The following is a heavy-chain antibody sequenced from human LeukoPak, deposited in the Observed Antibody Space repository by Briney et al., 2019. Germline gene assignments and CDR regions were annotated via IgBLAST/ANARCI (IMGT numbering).Heavy chain of an antibody. J-gene: IGHJ4*02. Sequence: GGSLRLSCAASGFTFSSYAMSWVRQAPGKGLEWVSAIRGSGGSTDYADSVKGRFTISRDNSKNTLYLQMNSLRAEDTAVYYCARQRWLQSITYYFDYWGQGALVTVPS. V-gene: IGHV3-23*01. CDR3: ARQRWLQSITYYFDY. D-gene: IGHD5-24*01. CDR2: IRGSGGST. CDR1: GFTFSSYA.